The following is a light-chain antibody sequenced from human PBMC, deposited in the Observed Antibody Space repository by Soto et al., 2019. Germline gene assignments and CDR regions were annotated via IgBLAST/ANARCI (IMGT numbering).Light chain of an antibody. CDR1: QTVSGD. CDR2: GAS. CDR3: QQYNEWPET. Sequence: VLTQSPGTLSLTAGQRATLSCRASQTVSGDYLAWYQQKSGQAPRLLIYGASRRATDIPDRFSGSGSGTEFTLTINNLQSRDSAVYYCQQYNEWPETFGPGTKVDIK. V-gene: IGKV3D-15*01. J-gene: IGKJ1*01.